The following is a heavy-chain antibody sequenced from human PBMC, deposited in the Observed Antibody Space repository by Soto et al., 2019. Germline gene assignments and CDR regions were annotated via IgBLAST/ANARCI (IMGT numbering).Heavy chain of an antibody. CDR3: AKSPPAVAGYFDY. D-gene: IGHD6-19*01. J-gene: IGHJ4*02. V-gene: IGHV3-30*18. Sequence: GGSLTLACAASGFAFSSSGLYWVLQAPGKGLEWVAFTSYDGSSGYYADSVRGRFTISRDNSKNTLYLQMNSLRAEDTAVYYCAKSPPAVAGYFDYWGQGP. CDR2: TSYDGSSG. CDR1: GFAFSSSG.